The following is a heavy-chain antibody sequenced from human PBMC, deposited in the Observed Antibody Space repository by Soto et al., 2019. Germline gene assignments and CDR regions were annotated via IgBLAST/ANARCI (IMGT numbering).Heavy chain of an antibody. V-gene: IGHV2-70*04. CDR1: AFSLSTSEIR. CDR2: IDWDDDK. J-gene: IGHJ3*02. CDR3: ARGIRRAPNDSFGI. Sequence: GPTLGNPTQLATLTCTFAAFSLSTSEIRVSWIRQPPGKALEWLARIDWDDDKFYSTSLKTRLTISKDTSKNQVVLTMTNMDPVATATYFCARGIRRAPNDSFGIWGQGTMVTVSS. D-gene: IGHD2-21*02.